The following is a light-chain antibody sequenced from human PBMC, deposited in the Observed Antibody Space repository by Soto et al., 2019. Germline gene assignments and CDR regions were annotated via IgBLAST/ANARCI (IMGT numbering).Light chain of an antibody. CDR1: QSVRNNF. V-gene: IGKV3-20*01. CDR3: QQHSDPPPSYS. Sequence: EILLTPSPGTLSLSPGDTATLSCRATQSVRNNFLSWYQQKPGQAPRRLMYLASTRATGIPDRFSGSGSGTDFTLTISKLEPEDFAVYYCQQHSDPPPSYSFGQGTKLEIK. J-gene: IGKJ2*01. CDR2: LAS.